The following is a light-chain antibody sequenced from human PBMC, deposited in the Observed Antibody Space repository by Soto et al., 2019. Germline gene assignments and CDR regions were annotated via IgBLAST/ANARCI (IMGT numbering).Light chain of an antibody. J-gene: IGKJ1*01. Sequence: EIVLTQSPGTLSLSPGERATLSCRASQSVSSSYLAWYQQKPGQAPRLLIYGASSRATGIPDRFSGSGSGTDFTLTTSRLEPEEFAVYYCQDYGSSRTFGQGTKVDIK. CDR1: QSVSSSY. V-gene: IGKV3-20*01. CDR2: GAS. CDR3: QDYGSSRT.